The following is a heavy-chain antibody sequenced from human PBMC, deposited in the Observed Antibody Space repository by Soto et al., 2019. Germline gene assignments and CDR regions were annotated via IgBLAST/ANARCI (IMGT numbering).Heavy chain of an antibody. CDR2: ISNSGGST. CDR3: AKDWTSI. Sequence: GGSRRLSCAASGFTFSTYSMTWLRQAPGKGLQWVSTISNSGGSTYYIDSVKGRFTISRDNSKNTLYLQMNSLRAEDTAVYYCAKDWTSIWGQGTMVTVSS. D-gene: IGHD3-3*01. V-gene: IGHV3-23*01. CDR1: GFTFSTYS. J-gene: IGHJ3*02.